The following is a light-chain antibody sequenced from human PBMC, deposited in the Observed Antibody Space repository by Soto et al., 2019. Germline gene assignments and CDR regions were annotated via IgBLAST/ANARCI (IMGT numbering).Light chain of an antibody. V-gene: IGKV1-39*01. Sequence: DIQMTQSPSSLSASVGDRVTITCRASQTISNYLHWYQQSPGKAPNLLIYLASNLQSGVPSRFSGSGSGTAFTITISSLQPEDFATYYCQQSYSAPQTFGQGTKVEIK. CDR1: QTISNY. CDR3: QQSYSAPQT. CDR2: LAS. J-gene: IGKJ1*01.